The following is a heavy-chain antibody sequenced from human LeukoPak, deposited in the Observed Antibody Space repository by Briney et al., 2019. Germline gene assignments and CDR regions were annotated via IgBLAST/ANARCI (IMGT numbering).Heavy chain of an antibody. V-gene: IGHV4-59*01. Sequence: SETLSLTCTVSGGSISGYYWSWIRQPPGKGLEWIGYIYYSGSTNYNPSLKSRVTISVDTSKNQFSLKLSSVTAADTAVYYCARGRDAIYYYYMDVWGKGTTVTVSS. D-gene: IGHD2-21*02. CDR2: IYYSGST. J-gene: IGHJ6*03. CDR3: ARGRDAIYYYYMDV. CDR1: GGSISGYY.